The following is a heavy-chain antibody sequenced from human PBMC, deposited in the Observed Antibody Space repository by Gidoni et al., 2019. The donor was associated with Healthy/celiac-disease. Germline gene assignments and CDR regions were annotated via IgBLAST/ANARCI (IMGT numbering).Heavy chain of an antibody. CDR2: IYYSGST. CDR3: ARGRYSGYDFDY. J-gene: IGHJ4*02. Sequence: QVQLQESGPGLVKPSQTLSLTCTVSGGSISSGGYSWSWIRQHPGKGLGWIGYIYYSGSTYYNPSLKSRVTISVETSKNQFSLKLSSVTAADTAVYYCARGRYSGYDFDYWGQGTLVTVSS. V-gene: IGHV4-31*03. CDR1: GGSISSGGYS. D-gene: IGHD5-12*01.